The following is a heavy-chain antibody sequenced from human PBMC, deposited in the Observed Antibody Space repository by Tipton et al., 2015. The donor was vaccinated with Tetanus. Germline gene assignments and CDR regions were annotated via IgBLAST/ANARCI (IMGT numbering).Heavy chain of an antibody. V-gene: IGHV4-30-4*01. J-gene: IGHJ4*02. Sequence: TLSLTCTVSGGSMSSGDNYWSWIRQSPGKGLEWLGYIYYDGSTYYNPSLKSRLTMLLDTSKNQFSLNLNSVTAADTAVYYCARVFTRGYTYGTTFDYWGQGTLVTVSS. CDR1: GGSMSSGDNY. D-gene: IGHD5-18*01. CDR2: IYYDGST. CDR3: ARVFTRGYTYGTTFDY.